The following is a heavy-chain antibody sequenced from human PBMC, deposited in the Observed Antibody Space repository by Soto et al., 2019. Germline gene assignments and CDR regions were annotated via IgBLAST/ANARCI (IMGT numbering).Heavy chain of an antibody. CDR3: ARERNYDFWSGYYRGSYYHGMDV. D-gene: IGHD3-3*01. CDR2: ISAYNGNT. J-gene: IGHJ6*02. CDR1: GYTFTSYG. V-gene: IGHV1-18*04. Sequence: ASVKVSCKASGYTFTSYGISWVRQAPGQGLEWMGWISAYNGNTNYAQKLQGRVTMTTDTSTSTAYMELRSLRSDDTAVYYCARERNYDFWSGYYRGSYYHGMDVWGQGTTVTVSS.